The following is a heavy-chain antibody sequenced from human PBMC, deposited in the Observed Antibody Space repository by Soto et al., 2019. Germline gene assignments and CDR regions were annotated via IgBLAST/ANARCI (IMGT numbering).Heavy chain of an antibody. J-gene: IGHJ3*01. V-gene: IGHV3-30-3*01. D-gene: IGHD1-26*01. CDR3: ARGGASWSYLSDAFHL. CDR1: GFTFSSYA. CDR2: ISYDGSNK. Sequence: GGSLRLSCAASGFTFSSYAMHWVRQAPGKGLEWVAVISYDGSNKYYADSVKGRFTISRDNSKNTLYLQMNSLRAEDTAVYYCARGGASWSYLSDAFHLWCPAXMVTV.